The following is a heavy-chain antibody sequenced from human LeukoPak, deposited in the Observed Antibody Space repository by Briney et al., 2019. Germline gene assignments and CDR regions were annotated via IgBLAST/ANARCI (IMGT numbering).Heavy chain of an antibody. Sequence: SETPSLTCTVSGGSISSYYWSWIRQPPGKGLEWIGYIYYSGSTNYNPSLKSRVTISVDTSKNQFSLKLSSVTAADTAVYYCAESGSSNRFDYWGQGTLVTVSS. CDR1: GGSISSYY. CDR2: IYYSGST. V-gene: IGHV4-59*01. CDR3: AESGSSNRFDY. D-gene: IGHD1-26*01. J-gene: IGHJ4*02.